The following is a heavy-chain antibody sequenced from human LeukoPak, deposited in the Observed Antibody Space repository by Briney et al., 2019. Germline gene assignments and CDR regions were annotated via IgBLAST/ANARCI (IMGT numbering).Heavy chain of an antibody. Sequence: ASVNVSCKASGGTFSSYAISWVRQAPGQGLEWMGRIIPILGIANYAQKFQGRVTITADKSTSTAYMELSSLRSEDTAVYYCARVSGRYYYYYMDVWGKGTTVTVSS. D-gene: IGHD2-15*01. V-gene: IGHV1-69*04. CDR3: ARVSGRYYYYYMDV. CDR2: IIPILGIA. J-gene: IGHJ6*03. CDR1: GGTFSSYA.